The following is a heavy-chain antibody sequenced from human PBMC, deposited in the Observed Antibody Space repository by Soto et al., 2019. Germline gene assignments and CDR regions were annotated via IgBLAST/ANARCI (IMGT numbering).Heavy chain of an antibody. CDR2: VYPRDSDT. Sequence: GESLKISCKASGYIFIDYWIGWVRPMPGKGLEWMGIVYPRDSDTRYSPSFQGQVTISADRSTGTAFLQWRSLKASDTALYYCARPPLPGYSIHFNSWGQGTLVTVSS. J-gene: IGHJ4*02. CDR1: GYIFIDYW. V-gene: IGHV5-51*01. CDR3: ARPPLPGYSIHFNS. D-gene: IGHD2-15*01.